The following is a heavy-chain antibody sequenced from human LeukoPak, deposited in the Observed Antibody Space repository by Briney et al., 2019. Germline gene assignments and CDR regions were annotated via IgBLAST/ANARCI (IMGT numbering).Heavy chain of an antibody. D-gene: IGHD1-7*01. CDR3: ARGITATTDY. J-gene: IGHJ4*02. Sequence: GGSLRLSCAVSGFTFSDAWMSWVRQAPGKGLGWVGRIKRKKDGGTADYAAPVKGRFTISRDDSKNTLYLQMNSLRIEDTAVYYCARGITATTDYWGQGTLVTVSS. CDR1: GFTFSDAW. CDR2: IKRKKDGGTA. V-gene: IGHV3-15*01.